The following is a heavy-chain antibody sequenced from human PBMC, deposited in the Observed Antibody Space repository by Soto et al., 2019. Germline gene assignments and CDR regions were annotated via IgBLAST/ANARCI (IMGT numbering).Heavy chain of an antibody. CDR1: GGTFSSYA. Sequence: QVQLVQSGAEVRQPASSVTVSCRTSGGTFSSYAISWVRQAPGQGLEWMGGIVPIADTSTYAQKFQGRVTITADESTSTAYMELSSLRSDDTAIYYCVRVVAIPGYPDNWGQGTLVTVSS. V-gene: IGHV1-69*12. CDR3: VRVVAIPGYPDN. CDR2: IVPIADTS. J-gene: IGHJ4*02. D-gene: IGHD5-12*01.